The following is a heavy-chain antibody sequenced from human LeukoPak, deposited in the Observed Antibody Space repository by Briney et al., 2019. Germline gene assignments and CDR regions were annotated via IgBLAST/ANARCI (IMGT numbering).Heavy chain of an antibody. Sequence: PGGSLRLSCAASGFTFSSYAMHWVRQAPGKGLEWVAVISYDGSNKYYADSVKGRFTISRDNSKNTLYLQMNSLRAEDTAVYYCAREKKTEWTTGAFDMWGQGTMVIVSS. CDR2: ISYDGSNK. CDR3: AREKKTEWTTGAFDM. V-gene: IGHV3-30-3*01. D-gene: IGHD3-3*01. J-gene: IGHJ3*02. CDR1: GFTFSSYA.